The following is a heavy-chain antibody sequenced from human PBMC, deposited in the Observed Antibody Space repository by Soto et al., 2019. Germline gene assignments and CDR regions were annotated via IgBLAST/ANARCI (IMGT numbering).Heavy chain of an antibody. J-gene: IGHJ4*01. V-gene: IGHV3-33*01. CDR2: IWYDGSNK. CDR3: ARYYGYEGIDY. CDR1: GFTFSSYG. D-gene: IGHD5-18*01. Sequence: QVQLVESGGGVVQPGRSLRLSCAASGFTFSSYGMHWVRQAPGKGLEWVAVIWYDGSNKYYADSVKGRFTISRDNSKNTLYLQMNSLRAEDTAVYYCARYYGYEGIDYWGHGTLVTVSS.